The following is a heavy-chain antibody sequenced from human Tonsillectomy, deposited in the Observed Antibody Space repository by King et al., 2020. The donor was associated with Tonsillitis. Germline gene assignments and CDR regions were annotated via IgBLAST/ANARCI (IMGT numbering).Heavy chain of an antibody. CDR3: ARGKYDFWSGYPDYFDY. J-gene: IGHJ4*02. CDR2: IHHSGGH. Sequence: VQLQQWGAGLLKPSETLSLTCAVYGGSFRDFYWSWIRQPPGKGLELIEEIHHSGGHNYNPSLKNRVTMSVDTSKNHFSLKLSSLTAADTAVYFCARGKYDFWSGYPDYFDYWGQGTLVTVSS. CDR1: GGSFRDFY. V-gene: IGHV4-34*01. D-gene: IGHD3-3*01.